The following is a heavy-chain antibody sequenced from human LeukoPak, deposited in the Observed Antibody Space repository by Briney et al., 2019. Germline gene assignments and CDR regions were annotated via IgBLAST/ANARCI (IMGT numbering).Heavy chain of an antibody. J-gene: IGHJ5*02. D-gene: IGHD6-13*01. Sequence: SETLSLTCTVSGGSISSGSYYWSWIRQPAGKGLEWIGRIYTSGSTNYNPSLKSRVTMSVDTSKNQFSLKLSSVTAADTAVYYCARGVSNWFDPWGQGTLVTVSS. CDR1: GGSISSGSYY. CDR2: IYTSGST. V-gene: IGHV4-61*02. CDR3: ARGVSNWFDP.